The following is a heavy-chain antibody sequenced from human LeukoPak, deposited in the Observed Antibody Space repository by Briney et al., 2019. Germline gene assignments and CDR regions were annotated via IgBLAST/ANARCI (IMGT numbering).Heavy chain of an antibody. CDR1: AGSISSYY. J-gene: IGHJ4*02. CDR3: ARGVEQWLVPYFDY. D-gene: IGHD6-19*01. V-gene: IGHV4-4*07. Sequence: SETLSLTCTVSAGSISSYYWNWIRQPAGKGLEWIGRIYTSGSTNYNPSLKSRVTMSVDTSKNQFSLKLSSVTAADTAVYYCARGVEQWLVPYFDYWGQGTLVTVSS. CDR2: IYTSGST.